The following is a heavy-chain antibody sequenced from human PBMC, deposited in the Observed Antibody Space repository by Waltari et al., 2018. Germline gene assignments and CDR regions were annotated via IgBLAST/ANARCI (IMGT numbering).Heavy chain of an antibody. J-gene: IGHJ3*02. CDR3: ALWGSGWRAFHI. D-gene: IGHD3-16*01. CDR1: GVSVSNYF. CDR2: IRNSGDT. Sequence: QVQLQESGPGLVKSSETLSLTCTVSGVSVSNYFWNWIRQAPGKGPEWIGYIRNSGDTKQNPSLKSRVTMSVDASRNECSPRLSSVTAANTAIYYCALWGSGWRAFHIWGQGTLGTVAS. V-gene: IGHV4-59*08.